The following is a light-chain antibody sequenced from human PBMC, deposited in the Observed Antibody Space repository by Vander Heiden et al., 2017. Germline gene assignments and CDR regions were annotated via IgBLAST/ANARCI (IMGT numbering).Light chain of an antibody. CDR1: NSNIGSNY. V-gene: IGLV1-47*01. CDR3: AAWDDNLSAWV. J-gene: IGLJ3*02. CDR2: KDN. Sequence: QSVLTQALSASGTPGQRVTISCSGSNSNIGSNYVYWFQQFPGTAPKLLIDKDNQRPSGVPDRVSGSKSGTSASLAISGVRSEDEADYHCAAWDDNLSAWVFGGGTKLTVL.